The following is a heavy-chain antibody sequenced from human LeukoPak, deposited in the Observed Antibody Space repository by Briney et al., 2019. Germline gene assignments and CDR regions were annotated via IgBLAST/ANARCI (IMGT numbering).Heavy chain of an antibody. CDR1: GYSFATYW. J-gene: IGHJ4*02. V-gene: IGHV5-51*01. CDR3: ARPPSRGYSSSFEY. CDR2: IYPDESNI. Sequence: GESLKISCKGSGYSFATYWIAWVRQMPGKGLEWMGIIYPDESNIRYSPSFQGQVTISADKSISTAYFQWSSLKASDTAIYYCARPPSRGYSSSFEYWGQGTLVTVSS. D-gene: IGHD2-2*03.